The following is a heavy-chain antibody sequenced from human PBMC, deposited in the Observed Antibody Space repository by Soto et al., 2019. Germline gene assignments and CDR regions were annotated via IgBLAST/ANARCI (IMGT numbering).Heavy chain of an antibody. J-gene: IGHJ4*02. CDR1: GFTFSTYE. Sequence: PGGSLRLSCAASGFTFSTYEMNWVRQAPGKGLEWISYISSSGGTIYYADSVKGRFTISRDTTKNSLYLQMNSLRAEDTAVYYCATLSCIYSGNYLHGDYWCQGLLVTVSS. CDR3: ATLSCIYSGNYLHGDY. CDR2: ISSSGGTI. V-gene: IGHV3-48*03. D-gene: IGHD1-26*01.